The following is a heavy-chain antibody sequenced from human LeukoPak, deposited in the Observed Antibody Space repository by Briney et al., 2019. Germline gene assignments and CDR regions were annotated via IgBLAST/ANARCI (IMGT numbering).Heavy chain of an antibody. J-gene: IGHJ6*03. CDR3: ARAGPIYYDHYMDV. D-gene: IGHD2-21*01. V-gene: IGHV4-59*02. CDR2: IYHTGST. Sequence: SETLSLTCTISGGSVSDYYWSRIRQSPGKGLEWIGYIYHTGSTSYSPTLKSRVTISADTSQNQFSLKLSSVTAADTAVYYCARAGPIYYDHYMDVWGKGTTVTISS. CDR1: GGSVSDYY.